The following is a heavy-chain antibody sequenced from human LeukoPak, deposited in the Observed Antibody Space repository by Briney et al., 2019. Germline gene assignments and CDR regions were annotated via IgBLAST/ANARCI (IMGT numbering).Heavy chain of an antibody. CDR2: INPNSGGT. Sequence: ASVKVSCKASGYTFTGYYMHWVRQAPGQGLEWMGWINPNSGGTNYAQKFQGRVTMTRDTSISTAYMELSRLRSDDTAVYYCARDLKQLELYYFDYWGQGTLVTVSS. CDR1: GYTFTGYY. CDR3: ARDLKQLELYYFDY. D-gene: IGHD1-1*01. J-gene: IGHJ4*02. V-gene: IGHV1-2*02.